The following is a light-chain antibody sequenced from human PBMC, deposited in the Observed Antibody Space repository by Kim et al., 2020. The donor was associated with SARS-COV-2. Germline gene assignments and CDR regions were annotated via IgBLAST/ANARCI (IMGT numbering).Light chain of an antibody. CDR3: QQYNSPWT. Sequence: FASVGDRVPITGRASQSLGGWLAWYQQRPGKAPKLLIYKASTLESGVPSRFSGSGSGTEFTLTISSLQPDDFATYYCQQYNSPWTFGQGTKVDIK. V-gene: IGKV1-5*03. CDR2: KAS. J-gene: IGKJ1*01. CDR1: QSLGGW.